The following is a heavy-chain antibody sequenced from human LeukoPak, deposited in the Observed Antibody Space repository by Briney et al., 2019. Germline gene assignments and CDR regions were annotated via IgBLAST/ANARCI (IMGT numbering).Heavy chain of an antibody. J-gene: IGHJ4*02. CDR3: ARDSGYSCSWYQKTPSDDY. D-gene: IGHD6-13*01. V-gene: IGHV1-69*05. CDR1: GGTFSSYA. CDR2: IIPIFGTA. Sequence: SVKVSCKASGGTFSSYAISWVRQAPGQGLEWMGRIIPIFGTANYAQKFQGRVTITTAESTSTAYMELSSLRSEDTAVYYCARDSGYSCSWYQKTPSDDYWGQGTLVTVSS.